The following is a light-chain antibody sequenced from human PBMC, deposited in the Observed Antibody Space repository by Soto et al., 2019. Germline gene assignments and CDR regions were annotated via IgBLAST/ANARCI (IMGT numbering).Light chain of an antibody. Sequence: QPVLTQSPSASASLGASVKLTCTLSSGHSSYAIAWHQQQPEKGPRFLMKLSSDGRHSKGDGIPDRFSGSRSGAERYLTISSLQSEDEADYYCQTWGTGIRVFGGGTKLTVL. J-gene: IGLJ3*02. V-gene: IGLV4-69*01. CDR2: LSSDGRH. CDR3: QTWGTGIRV. CDR1: SGHSSYA.